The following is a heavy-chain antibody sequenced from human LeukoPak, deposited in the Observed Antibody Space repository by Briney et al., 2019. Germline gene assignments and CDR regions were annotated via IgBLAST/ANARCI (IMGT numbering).Heavy chain of an antibody. J-gene: IGHJ4*02. CDR3: ARAVAGTYFDY. Sequence: SETLSLTCTVSGGSISSYYWSWIRQPPGKGLEWIGYIYYSGSTNYNPSLKSRVTISVDTSKNQFSLKLSSVTAADTAVYYCARAVAGTYFDYWGQGTLVTVSS. D-gene: IGHD6-19*01. V-gene: IGHV4-59*01. CDR2: IYYSGST. CDR1: GGSISSYY.